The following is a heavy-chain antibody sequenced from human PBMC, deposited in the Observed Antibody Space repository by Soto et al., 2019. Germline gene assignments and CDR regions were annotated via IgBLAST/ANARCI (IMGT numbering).Heavy chain of an antibody. CDR1: GYSFTSYW. Sequence: GESLKISCQGSGYSFTSYWIGWVRQMPGKGLEWMGIIYPGDSDTRYSPSFQGQVTISADKSISTAYLQWSSLKASDTAMYYCARSGYYMNYYYGMDVWGQGTTVTVSS. J-gene: IGHJ6*02. V-gene: IGHV5-51*01. CDR3: ARSGYYMNYYYGMDV. CDR2: IYPGDSDT. D-gene: IGHD3-3*01.